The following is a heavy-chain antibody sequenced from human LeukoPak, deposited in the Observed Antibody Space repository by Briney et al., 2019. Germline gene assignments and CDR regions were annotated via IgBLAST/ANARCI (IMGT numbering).Heavy chain of an antibody. Sequence: GGSLRLSCAASGFPFSGYSMNWVRQAPGKGLEWVSSISSSASDRNYADSVQGRFTISRDNSKNSLYLQMNSLRAEDTAVYYCARDLYSGSYRTTGGDYWGQGTLVTVSS. CDR2: ISSSASDR. J-gene: IGHJ4*02. D-gene: IGHD3-10*02. CDR1: GFPFSGYS. V-gene: IGHV3-21*01. CDR3: ARDLYSGSYRTTGGDY.